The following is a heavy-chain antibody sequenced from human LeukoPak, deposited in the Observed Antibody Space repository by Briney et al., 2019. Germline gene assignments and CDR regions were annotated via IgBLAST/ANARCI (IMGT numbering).Heavy chain of an antibody. V-gene: IGHV4-34*01. J-gene: IGHJ5*02. CDR1: GFTFSNAW. Sequence: PGGSLRLSCAASGFTFSNAWMNWVRQPPGKGLEWIGEINHSGSTNYNPSLKSRVTISRDTSKNQFSLKLSSVTAADTAVYYCARSKASGAFNWFDPWGQGTLVTVFS. D-gene: IGHD3-10*01. CDR3: ARSKASGAFNWFDP. CDR2: INHSGST.